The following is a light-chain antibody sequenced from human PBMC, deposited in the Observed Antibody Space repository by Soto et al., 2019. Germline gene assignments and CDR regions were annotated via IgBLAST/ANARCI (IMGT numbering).Light chain of an antibody. CDR2: AAS. J-gene: IGKJ1*01. CDR1: QGIGNF. CDR3: QKYNSAPWT. Sequence: DIQMTQSPSSLSASVGDRVTITCRASQGIGNFLAWYQQKPGKVPKLLIYAASTLQSGVPSRFSGSGSGTDFTLTISSLQPEDFAIYYCQKYNSAPWTFGQGTKVEIK. V-gene: IGKV1-27*01.